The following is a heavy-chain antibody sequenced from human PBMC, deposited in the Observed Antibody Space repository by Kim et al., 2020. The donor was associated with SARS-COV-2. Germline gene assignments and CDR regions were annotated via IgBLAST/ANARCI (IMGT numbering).Heavy chain of an antibody. CDR3: ARDTGGNCRGGSCAPNWFDP. CDR1: GFSFDDFY. Sequence: ASVKVSCKASGFSFDDFYTHWVRQAPGQGLEWMGVINPTGGSTDYAQKFRGRVTMTIDTSTSTVYMELSSLRSEDTAVYYCARDTGGNCRGGSCAPNWFDPLGQRTLVTVSS. V-gene: IGHV1-46*02. D-gene: IGHD2-15*01. CDR2: INPTGGST. J-gene: IGHJ5*01.